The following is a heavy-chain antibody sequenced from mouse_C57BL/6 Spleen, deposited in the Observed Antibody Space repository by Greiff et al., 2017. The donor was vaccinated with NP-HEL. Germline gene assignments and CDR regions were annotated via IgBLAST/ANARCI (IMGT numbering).Heavy chain of an antibody. Sequence: VQLQESGAELVRPGASVTLSCKASGYTFTDYEMHWVKQTPVHGLEWIGAIDPETGGTAYNQKFKGKAILTADKSSSTAYMELRSLTSEDSAVYYCTRWDYYGSNYWGQGTTLTVSS. CDR1: GYTFTDYE. CDR2: IDPETGGT. CDR3: TRWDYYGSNY. J-gene: IGHJ2*01. D-gene: IGHD1-1*01. V-gene: IGHV1-15*01.